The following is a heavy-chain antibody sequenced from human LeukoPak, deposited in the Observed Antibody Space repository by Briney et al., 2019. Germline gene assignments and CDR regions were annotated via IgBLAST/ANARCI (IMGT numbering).Heavy chain of an antibody. D-gene: IGHD2-15*01. CDR2: ISGSGGST. J-gene: IGHJ4*02. CDR3: AKDRGRVVVAASLNY. Sequence: GGSLRLSCAASGFTFSSYAMSWVRQAPGKGLEWVSAISGSGGSTYYADSVKGRFTISRDNSKNTLYLQMNSLRAEDTAVYYCAKDRGRVVVAASLNYWGQGTLVTVSS. V-gene: IGHV3-23*01. CDR1: GFTFSSYA.